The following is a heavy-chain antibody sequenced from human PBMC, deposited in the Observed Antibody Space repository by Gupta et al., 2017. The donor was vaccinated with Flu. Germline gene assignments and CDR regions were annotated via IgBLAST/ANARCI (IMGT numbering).Heavy chain of an antibody. V-gene: IGHV1-69*06. CDR1: GGTFSSYA. J-gene: IGHJ4*02. Sequence: QVQLVQSGAEVKKPGSSVKVSCKASGGTFSSYAISWVRQAPGQGLEWMGGIIPIFGTANYAQKFQGRVTITADKSTSTAYMELSSLRSEDTAVYYCARGPEAMVRGVWGGSVFDYWGQGTLVTVSS. CDR3: ARGPEAMVRGVWGGSVFDY. CDR2: IIPIFGTA. D-gene: IGHD3-10*01.